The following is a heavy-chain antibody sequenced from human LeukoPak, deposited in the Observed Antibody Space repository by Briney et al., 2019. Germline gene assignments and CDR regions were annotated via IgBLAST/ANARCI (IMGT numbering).Heavy chain of an antibody. J-gene: IGHJ4*02. CDR2: IFYSGST. CDR1: GGSISSSSYF. D-gene: IGHD1-26*01. V-gene: IGHV4-39*07. CDR3: ARVVVGGTFDY. Sequence: SETLSLTCTVSGGSISSSSYFWGWIRQPPGKGLEWIGSIFYSGSTYYNPSLNSRVTISVDTSKKQFSLRLTSVTAADTAVYYCARVVVGGTFDYWGQGTLVTVSS.